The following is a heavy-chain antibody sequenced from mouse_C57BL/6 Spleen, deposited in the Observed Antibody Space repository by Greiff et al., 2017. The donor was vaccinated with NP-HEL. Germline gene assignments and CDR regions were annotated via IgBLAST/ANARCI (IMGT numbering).Heavy chain of an antibody. CDR2: IYPGSGST. Sequence: QVQLQQPGAELVKPGASVKMSCKASGYTFTSYWITWVKQRPGQGLEWIGDIYPGSGSTNYNEKFKSKATLTVDTSSSTAYMQLSSLTSEDSAVYYCERRGYDYSRTYFDYWGQGTALTVSS. CDR1: GYTFTSYW. J-gene: IGHJ2*01. CDR3: ERRGYDYSRTYFDY. V-gene: IGHV1-55*01. D-gene: IGHD2-4*01.